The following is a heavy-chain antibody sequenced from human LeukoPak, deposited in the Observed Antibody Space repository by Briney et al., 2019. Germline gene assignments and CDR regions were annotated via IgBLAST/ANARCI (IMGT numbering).Heavy chain of an antibody. J-gene: IGHJ4*02. Sequence: GGSLRLSCAASGFTVSSNYMSWVRQAPGKGLEWVSVIYSGGGTYYADSVKGRFTISRDNSKNTLYLQMNSLRAEDTALYYCAKDITYSSGWLNLDYWGQGTLVTVSS. CDR3: AKDITYSSGWLNLDY. CDR2: IYSGGGT. CDR1: GFTVSSNY. D-gene: IGHD6-19*01. V-gene: IGHV3-53*01.